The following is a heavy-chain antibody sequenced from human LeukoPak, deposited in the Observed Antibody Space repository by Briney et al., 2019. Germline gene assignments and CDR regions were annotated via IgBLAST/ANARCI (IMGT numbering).Heavy chain of an antibody. D-gene: IGHD1-26*01. V-gene: IGHV3-23*01. CDR3: AKDRVGATWTDSFDI. J-gene: IGHJ3*02. Sequence: PGGSLRLSCAASGFTFSSYAMSWVRQAPGKGLEWVSAISGSGGSTYYADSVKGRFTISRDNSKNTLYLQMNSLRVEDTAVYYCAKDRVGATWTDSFDIWGQGTVVTVSS. CDR1: GFTFSSYA. CDR2: ISGSGGST.